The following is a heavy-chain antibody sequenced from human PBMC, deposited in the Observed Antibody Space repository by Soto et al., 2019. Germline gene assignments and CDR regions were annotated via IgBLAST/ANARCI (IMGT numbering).Heavy chain of an antibody. CDR1: GFTFSSYA. V-gene: IGHV3-23*01. J-gene: IGHJ4*01. CDR2: FRGDGTGA. CDR3: ARGSLY. Sequence: GGSLRLSCAASGFTFSSYAMSWVRQAPGKGLEWVSAFRGDGTGAHYADSVKGRFTISRDNSKNTVYLQMNGLRADDTAVYYCARGSLYWGQGTLVTVSS.